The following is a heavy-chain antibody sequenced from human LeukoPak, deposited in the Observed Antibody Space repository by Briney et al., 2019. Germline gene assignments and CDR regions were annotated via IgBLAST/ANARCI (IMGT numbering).Heavy chain of an antibody. D-gene: IGHD4-17*01. CDR1: GGSFSGYY. V-gene: IGHV4-34*01. CDR3: ARIPPVTNIRYYFDY. J-gene: IGHJ4*02. Sequence: SETLSLTCAVYGGSFSGYYWSWIRQPPGKGLEWIGEINHSGSTNYNPSLKSRVTISVDTSKNQFSLKLSSVTAADTAVYYCARIPPVTNIRYYFDYWGQGTLVTVPS. CDR2: INHSGST.